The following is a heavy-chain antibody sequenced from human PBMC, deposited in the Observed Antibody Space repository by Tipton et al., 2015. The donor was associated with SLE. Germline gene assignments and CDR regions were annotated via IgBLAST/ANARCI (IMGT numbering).Heavy chain of an antibody. CDR1: GGYISGFY. Sequence: TLSLTCTASGGYISGFYWSWVRQPAGKGLEWIWRIYTSASTIYNPSLKSRVTLSSDTPKNQFSLRVRSVTAADTAVYYCARGGGSYYDYWGQGTLVTVPS. J-gene: IGHJ4*02. CDR3: ARGGGSYYDY. CDR2: IYTSAST. V-gene: IGHV4-4*07. D-gene: IGHD1-26*01.